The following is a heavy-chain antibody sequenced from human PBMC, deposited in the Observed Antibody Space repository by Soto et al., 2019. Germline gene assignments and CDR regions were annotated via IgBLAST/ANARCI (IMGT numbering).Heavy chain of an antibody. Sequence: QIRLVQSGAEVQKPGSSVRVSCKASRDTFGRFTINWVRQAPGQGLEWMGGIKPISDITNYAQRFQGRVTFTADASTSTVYLELSSLRSEDTAMYYCARDPSTINKLIGVWFDPWGQGTLVTVSS. V-gene: IGHV1-69*01. CDR2: IKPISDIT. CDR3: ARDPSTINKLIGVWFDP. CDR1: RDTFGRFT. J-gene: IGHJ5*02. D-gene: IGHD4-4*01.